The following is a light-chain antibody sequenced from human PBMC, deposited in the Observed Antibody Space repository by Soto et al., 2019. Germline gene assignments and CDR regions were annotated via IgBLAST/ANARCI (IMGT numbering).Light chain of an antibody. V-gene: IGLV2-11*01. CDR2: DVT. Sequence: QSALTQPRSVSGSPGQSVTISCTGTSSDVGGYDFVSWYQLHPGKAPNLIIFDVTKRPSGVPDRFSGSKSGNTASLTISGLQAEDEGDYWCCSYAGRHPVLFGGGTKLTVL. CDR3: CSYAGRHPVL. CDR1: SSDVGGYDF. J-gene: IGLJ2*01.